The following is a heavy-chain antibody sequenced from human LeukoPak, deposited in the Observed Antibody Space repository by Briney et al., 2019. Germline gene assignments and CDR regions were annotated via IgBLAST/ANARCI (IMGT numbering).Heavy chain of an antibody. V-gene: IGHV3-23*01. Sequence: GGSLRLSCAASGFSFSSYGMSWVRQAPGKGLEWVSGIIGDAGGTYYADSVKGRFTISRDNSKNTLYLQMNSLTAEDTAVYYCAKDYWGDYDSSGYYPRSFDYWGQGTLVTVSS. CDR3: AKDYWGDYDSSGYYPRSFDY. CDR2: IIGDAGGT. D-gene: IGHD3-22*01. CDR1: GFSFSSYG. J-gene: IGHJ4*02.